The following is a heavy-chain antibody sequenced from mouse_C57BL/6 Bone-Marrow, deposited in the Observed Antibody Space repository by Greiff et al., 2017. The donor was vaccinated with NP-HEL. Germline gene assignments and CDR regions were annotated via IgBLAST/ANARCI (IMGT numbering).Heavy chain of an antibody. J-gene: IGHJ1*03. V-gene: IGHV1-7*01. Sequence: QVQLQQSGAELAKPGASVKLSCKASGYTFTSDWMHWVKQRPGQGLEWIGYLNPSSGYTKYNQKCKDKATLTADNSSSTAYMQLSSLTYEDSAVYYCARSGYGYDGDRYFDVWGTGTTVTVSS. CDR3: ARSGYGYDGDRYFDV. CDR1: GYTFTSDW. CDR2: LNPSSGYT. D-gene: IGHD2-2*01.